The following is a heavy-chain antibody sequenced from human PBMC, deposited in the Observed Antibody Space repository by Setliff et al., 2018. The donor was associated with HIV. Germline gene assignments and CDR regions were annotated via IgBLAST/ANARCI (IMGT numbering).Heavy chain of an antibody. J-gene: IGHJ5*02. Sequence: KSSETLSLTCTVSGGSLRTLHWTWLRQAPGKGLEWLGHIYDVGVTNSNPSLKNRVTISLDASQTRCSLTLASVTATDTAVYFCAKRRGSGTLYDAFDPWGQGILVTVSS. CDR2: IYDVGVT. CDR3: AKRRGSGTLYDAFDP. D-gene: IGHD3-10*01. CDR1: GGSLRTLH. V-gene: IGHV4-59*08.